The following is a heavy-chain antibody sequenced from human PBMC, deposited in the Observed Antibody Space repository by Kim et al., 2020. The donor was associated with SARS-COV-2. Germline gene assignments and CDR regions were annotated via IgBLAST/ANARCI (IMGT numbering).Heavy chain of an antibody. D-gene: IGHD4-17*01. CDR3: ARGRGDYGDSAPGGFDP. V-gene: IGHV4-59*09. Sequence: LKSRVTISVDRSKNQFSLKLSSVTAADTAVYYCARGRGDYGDSAPGGFDPWGQGTLVTVSS. J-gene: IGHJ5*02.